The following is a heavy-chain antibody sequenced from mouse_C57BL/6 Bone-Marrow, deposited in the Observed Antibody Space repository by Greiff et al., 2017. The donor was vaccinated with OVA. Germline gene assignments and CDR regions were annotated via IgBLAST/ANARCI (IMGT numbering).Heavy chain of an antibody. CDR1: GYSFTSYY. Sequence: VQLQQSGPELVKPGASVKISCKASGYSFTSYYIHWVKQRPGQGLEWIGWIYPGSGNTKYNEKFKGKATLTADTSSSTAYMQLSSLTSEDSAVYYCASEYYGSRAMDYWDQGTSVTVSS. V-gene: IGHV1-66*01. CDR2: IYPGSGNT. J-gene: IGHJ4*01. CDR3: ASEYYGSRAMDY. D-gene: IGHD1-1*01.